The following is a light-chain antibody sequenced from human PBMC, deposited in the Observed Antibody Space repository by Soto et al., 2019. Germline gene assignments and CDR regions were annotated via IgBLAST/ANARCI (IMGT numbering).Light chain of an antibody. CDR2: GAS. Sequence: EIVMTQSPATLSVCPGERATLSCRASQSVSSDLAWYHQKPGQAPRLLIYGASTRATGIPARFSGSGSGTDFTLTISRLEPEDFGVYYCQQYGSSHWTFGQGTKVDIK. CDR3: QQYGSSHWT. V-gene: IGKV3-15*01. CDR1: QSVSSD. J-gene: IGKJ1*01.